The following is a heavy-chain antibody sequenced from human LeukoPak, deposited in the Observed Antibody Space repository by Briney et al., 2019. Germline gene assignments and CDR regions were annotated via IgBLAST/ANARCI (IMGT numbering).Heavy chain of an antibody. J-gene: IGHJ6*02. Sequence: SETLSLTCAVSGGSISSSNWWSWVRQPPGKGLEWIGEIYHSGSTNYNPSLKSRVTISVDKSKNQFSLKLSSVTAADTAVYYCARDTGYCSSTSCRYYYYYGMDVWGQGTTVTVSS. CDR2: IYHSGST. V-gene: IGHV4-4*02. CDR1: GGSISSSNW. D-gene: IGHD2-2*01. CDR3: ARDTGYCSSTSCRYYYYYGMDV.